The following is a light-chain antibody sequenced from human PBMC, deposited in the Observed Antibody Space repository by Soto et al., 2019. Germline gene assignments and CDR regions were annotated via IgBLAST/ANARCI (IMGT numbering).Light chain of an antibody. CDR2: EVS. CDR3: SSYAANNNLV. V-gene: IGLV2-8*01. J-gene: IGLJ3*02. Sequence: QSALTQPPSASGSPGQSVTISCTGTSSDIGGYNYVSWYQQHPGKAPKVIIYEVSKRPSGVPDRFSGSKSGNTAFLTVSGLQAEDECDFYCSSYAANNNLVFGGGTKLTVL. CDR1: SSDIGGYNY.